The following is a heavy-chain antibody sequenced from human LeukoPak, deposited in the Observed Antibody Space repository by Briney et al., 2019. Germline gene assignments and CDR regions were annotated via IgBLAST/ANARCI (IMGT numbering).Heavy chain of an antibody. D-gene: IGHD2-2*01. J-gene: IGHJ4*02. CDR3: VRSRHLDY. CDR1: GDSMNNYY. Sequence: PSETLSLTCNVSGDSMNNYYWSWVRQPPGKGLEWIGYIYYSGSTNHNPSLKGRVTISVDTSKNQFSLKLSSVTAADTAVYYCVRSRHLDYWRRGTPVTVSS. V-gene: IGHV4-59*01. CDR2: IYYSGST.